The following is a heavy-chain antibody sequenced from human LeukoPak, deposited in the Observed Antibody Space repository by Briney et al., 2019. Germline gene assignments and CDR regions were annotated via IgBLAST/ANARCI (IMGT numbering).Heavy chain of an antibody. CDR2: LYYSGST. CDR3: ASAATFSVDY. J-gene: IGHJ4*02. D-gene: IGHD2-15*01. CDR1: GGSVSSSFYY. V-gene: IGHV4-39*01. Sequence: SETLSLTCTVSGGSVSSSFYYWGWIRQPPGKGLEWIGSLYYSGSTHYNPSLKSRVTMSVDTSKNQFSLNLSSVTAADTAVFFCASAATFSVDYWGQGTLVTVSS.